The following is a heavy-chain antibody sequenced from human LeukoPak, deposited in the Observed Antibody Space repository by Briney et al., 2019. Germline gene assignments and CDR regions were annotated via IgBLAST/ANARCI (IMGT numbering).Heavy chain of an antibody. Sequence: GESLQISCKASGYSFTYSYIAWVRQMPGRGLEWMAIMFVGDSDTRYSPSFQGLVTISADESISTAYLQWSSLKASDTAIYYCARRRDGYNFGYLDYWGEGTPVTVSS. V-gene: IGHV5-51*01. CDR1: GYSFTYSY. CDR2: MFVGDSDT. J-gene: IGHJ4*02. D-gene: IGHD5-24*01. CDR3: ARRRDGYNFGYLDY.